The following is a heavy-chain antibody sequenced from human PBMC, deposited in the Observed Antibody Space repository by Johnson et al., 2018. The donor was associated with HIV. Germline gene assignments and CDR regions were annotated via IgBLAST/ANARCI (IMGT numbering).Heavy chain of an antibody. Sequence: QVLLVESGGGVVQPGRSLRLSCAASGFTFSSYAMHWVRQAPGTGLEWVAVISYDGSNKYYADSVKGRFTISRDNSKNTLYLQMNSLRAEDTAVYYCARGGLGDYVVAFDIWGQGTMVTVSS. J-gene: IGHJ3*02. CDR1: GFTFSSYA. V-gene: IGHV3-30-3*01. CDR2: ISYDGSNK. CDR3: ARGGLGDYVVAFDI. D-gene: IGHD4-17*01.